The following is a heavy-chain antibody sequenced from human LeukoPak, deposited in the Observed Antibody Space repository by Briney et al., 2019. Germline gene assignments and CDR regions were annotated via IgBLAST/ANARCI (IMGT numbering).Heavy chain of an antibody. J-gene: IGHJ1*01. Sequence: KSSETLSLTCTVSGGSVRNYYWSWIRQPPGKGLEWIAYVYYSGTINYNPSLESRVTISVDTSKNQFSLRLTSVAAADTAVYYCARHGTAAGPFQLWGQGTLVTVSP. CDR3: ARHGTAAGPFQL. D-gene: IGHD2-21*02. CDR1: GGSVRNYY. V-gene: IGHV4-59*08. CDR2: VYYSGTI.